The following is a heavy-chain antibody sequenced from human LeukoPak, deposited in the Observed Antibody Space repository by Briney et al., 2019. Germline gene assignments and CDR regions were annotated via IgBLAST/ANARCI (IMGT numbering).Heavy chain of an antibody. CDR2: IYYSGST. V-gene: IGHV4-39*01. CDR3: VQQLVLRNNWFDP. J-gene: IGHJ5*02. Sequence: SETLSLTCTVSGGSISSSSYYWGWIRQPPGKGLEWIGSIYYSGSTYYNPSLKSRVTISVDTSKNQFSLKLSSVTAADTAVYYCVQQLVLRNNWFDPWGQGTLVTVSS. CDR1: GGSISSSSYY. D-gene: IGHD6-13*01.